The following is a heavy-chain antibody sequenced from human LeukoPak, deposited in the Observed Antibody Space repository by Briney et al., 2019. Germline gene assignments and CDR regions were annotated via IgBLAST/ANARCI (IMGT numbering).Heavy chain of an antibody. J-gene: IGHJ3*02. Sequence: SETLSLTCTVSGGSISSHFWSGIRQPPGKGLEWIAYIYYSGSTDYSGSTDYNPSLKSRVTISVDTSKKQFSLKLSSVTAGDTAVYYCARQTMPTADAFDIWGQGTMVTVSS. CDR3: ARQTMPTADAFDI. V-gene: IGHV4-59*08. CDR1: GGSISSHF. CDR2: IYYSGSTDYSGST. D-gene: IGHD4-17*01.